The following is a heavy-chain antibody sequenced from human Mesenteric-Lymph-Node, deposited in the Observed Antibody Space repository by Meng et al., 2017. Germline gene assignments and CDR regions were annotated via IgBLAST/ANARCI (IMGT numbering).Heavy chain of an antibody. V-gene: IGHV4-39*07. Sequence: SETLSLTCTVSGGSISSSSYYWGWIRQPPGKGLEWIGSIYYSGSTYYNPSLKSRVTISVDTSKNQFSLKLSSVTAADTAVYYCARDAWGATGNWFDPWGQGTLVTVSS. CDR1: GGSISSSSYY. J-gene: IGHJ5*02. CDR2: IYYSGST. D-gene: IGHD1-26*01. CDR3: ARDAWGATGNWFDP.